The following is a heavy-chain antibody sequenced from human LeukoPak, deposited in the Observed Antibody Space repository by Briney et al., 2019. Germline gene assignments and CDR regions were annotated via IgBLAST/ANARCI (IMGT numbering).Heavy chain of an antibody. CDR1: GGSISSSSYY. Sequence: PSETLSLTCTVSGGSISSSSYYWGWIRQPPGKGLEWIGSIYYSGSTYYNPSLKSRVTISVDTSKNQFSLKLSSVTAADTAVYYCARSHGDYWGQGTLVTVSS. J-gene: IGHJ4*02. V-gene: IGHV4-39*01. CDR3: ARSHGDY. CDR2: IYYSGST.